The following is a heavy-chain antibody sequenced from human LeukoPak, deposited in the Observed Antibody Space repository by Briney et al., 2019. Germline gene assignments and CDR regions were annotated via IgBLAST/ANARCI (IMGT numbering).Heavy chain of an antibody. J-gene: IGHJ3*02. Sequence: SETLSLTCAVYGGSFSGYYWSWIRQPPGKGLEWIGEINHSGSTNYNPPLKSRVTISVDTSKNQFSLKLSSVTAADTAVYYCARRLRLKNPGGDAFDIWGQGTVVTVSS. D-gene: IGHD2/OR15-2a*01. V-gene: IGHV4-34*01. CDR3: ARRLRLKNPGGDAFDI. CDR1: GGSFSGYY. CDR2: INHSGST.